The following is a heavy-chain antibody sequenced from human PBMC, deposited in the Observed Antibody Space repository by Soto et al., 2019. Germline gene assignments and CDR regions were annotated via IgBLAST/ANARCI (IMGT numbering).Heavy chain of an antibody. J-gene: IGHJ6*02. CDR2: IYYSGST. CDR1: GGSISSYY. D-gene: IGHD3-9*01. Sequence: ETLSLTCTVSGGSISSYYWSWIRQPPGKGLEWIGYIYYSGSTNYNPSLKSRVTISVDTSKNQFSLKLSSVTAADTAVYYCARGTAYYDILTGYYYGMDVWGQGTTVTVSS. CDR3: ARGTAYYDILTGYYYGMDV. V-gene: IGHV4-59*01.